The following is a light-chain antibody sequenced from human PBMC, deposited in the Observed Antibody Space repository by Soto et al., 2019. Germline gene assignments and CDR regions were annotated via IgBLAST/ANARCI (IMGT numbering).Light chain of an antibody. CDR2: GAF. V-gene: IGKV3-11*01. CDR3: QQRSDWPPVT. Sequence: EIVLTQSPATLSLSPGERSTLSCRASPSVTNFLAWYQQKPGQAPRLLIYGAFNRATGIPARFSGSGSGTDFTLTISSLEPEDYVVYYCQQRSDWPPVTFGQGTRLEI. J-gene: IGKJ5*01. CDR1: PSVTNF.